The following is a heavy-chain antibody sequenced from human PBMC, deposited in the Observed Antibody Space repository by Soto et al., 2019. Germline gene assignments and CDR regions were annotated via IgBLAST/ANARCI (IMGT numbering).Heavy chain of an antibody. CDR3: ARLNQDPDYDFWSGLLY. Sequence: GGSLRLSCAASGFTFSSYSMNWVRQAPGKGLEWVSYISSSSSTIYYADSVKGRFTISRENAKNSLYLQMNSLRDEDTAVYYCARLNQDPDYDFWSGLLYWGQGTLVTVSS. J-gene: IGHJ4*02. CDR1: GFTFSSYS. CDR2: ISSSSSTI. D-gene: IGHD3-3*01. V-gene: IGHV3-48*02.